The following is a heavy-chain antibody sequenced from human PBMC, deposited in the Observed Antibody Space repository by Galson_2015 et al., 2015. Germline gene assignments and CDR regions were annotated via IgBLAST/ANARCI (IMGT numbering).Heavy chain of an antibody. CDR3: AHSPENTKRITIFGVVIKGGYFDY. CDR1: GFSLSTSGVG. V-gene: IGHV2-5*02. J-gene: IGHJ4*02. Sequence: PALVKPTQTLTLTCTFSGFSLSTSGVGVGWIRQPPGKALEWLTLIYWDDDKRYSPSLKSRLTITKDTSKNQVVLTMTNMDPVDTATYYCAHSPENTKRITIFGVVIKGGYFDYWGQGTLVTVSS. D-gene: IGHD3-3*01. CDR2: IYWDDDK.